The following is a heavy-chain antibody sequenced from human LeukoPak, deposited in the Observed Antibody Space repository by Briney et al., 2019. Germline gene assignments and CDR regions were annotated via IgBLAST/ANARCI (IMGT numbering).Heavy chain of an antibody. V-gene: IGHV1-2*02. CDR2: INPNSGGT. J-gene: IGHJ4*02. D-gene: IGHD6-13*01. CDR3: AADYSSSWYPHFDY. Sequence: ASVKVSCKASGYTFTGYYMHWVRQAPGQGLEWMGWINPNSGGTNYAQKFQGRVTMTRDTSISTAYMELSRLRSDDTAVYYCAADYSSSWYPHFDYWGQGTLVTVSS. CDR1: GYTFTGYY.